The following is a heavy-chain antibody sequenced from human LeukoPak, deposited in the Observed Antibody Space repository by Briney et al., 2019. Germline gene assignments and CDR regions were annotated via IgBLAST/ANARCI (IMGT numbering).Heavy chain of an antibody. CDR1: GFIFSDHY. J-gene: IGHJ4*02. Sequence: GGSLRLSCAVSGFIFSDHYMSWIRQAPGEGLEWVSDISGSASTIDYADSVKGRFTISRENAKNSLSLQMNSLRAEDTALYYCARRRPYCRSGSCYPAGFDYWGQGTLVTVSS. D-gene: IGHD2-15*01. CDR3: ARRRPYCRSGSCYPAGFDY. V-gene: IGHV3-11*01. CDR2: ISGSASTI.